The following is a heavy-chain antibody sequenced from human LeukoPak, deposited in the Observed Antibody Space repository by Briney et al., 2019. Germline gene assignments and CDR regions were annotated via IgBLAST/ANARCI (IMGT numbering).Heavy chain of an antibody. D-gene: IGHD1-1*01. V-gene: IGHV1-8*01. CDR2: MNPNSGNT. Sequence: ASVKVSCKASGYTFTSYDINWVRQATGQGLEWMGWMNPNSGNTGHAQKFQGRVTMTRNTSISTAYMELSSLRSEDTAVYYCARMSRRSRSLDYWGQGTLVTVSS. CDR3: ARMSRRSRSLDY. CDR1: GYTFTSYD. J-gene: IGHJ4*02.